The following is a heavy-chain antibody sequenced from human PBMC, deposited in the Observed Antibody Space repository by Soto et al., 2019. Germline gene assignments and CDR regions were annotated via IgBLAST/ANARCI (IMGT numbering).Heavy chain of an antibody. CDR1: GGSISIYY. J-gene: IGHJ4*02. V-gene: IGHV4-59*01. CDR3: ARRWSGTDY. CDR2: VHNSGTT. Sequence: QVHLQESGPGLVKPSETLSLTCTVSGGSISIYYWNWIRQPPGKGLEWIGYVHNSGTTSYNPSLGSRVPISLDTSKNQFSLRLTSVTAADTAVYYCARRWSGTDYWGQGTLVTVSS. D-gene: IGHD3-10*01.